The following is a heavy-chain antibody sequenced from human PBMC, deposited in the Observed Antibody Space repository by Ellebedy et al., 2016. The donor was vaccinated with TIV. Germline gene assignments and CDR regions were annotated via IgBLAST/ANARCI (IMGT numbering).Heavy chain of an antibody. V-gene: IGHV4-4*08. J-gene: IGHJ6*02. CDR1: AGSITSYY. Sequence: MPSETLSLTCTVSAGSITSYYWSWIRQPPGKGLEWIGNIYNTGSTNYNPSLKSRVTISVDTSKNQFSLKLSSVTAADTAVYYCARDHCSGGSCYSHFLDYGMDVWGQGTTVTVSS. D-gene: IGHD2-15*01. CDR3: ARDHCSGGSCYSHFLDYGMDV. CDR2: IYNTGST.